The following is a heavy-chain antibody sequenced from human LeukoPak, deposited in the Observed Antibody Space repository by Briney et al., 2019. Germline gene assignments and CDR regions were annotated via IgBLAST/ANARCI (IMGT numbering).Heavy chain of an antibody. V-gene: IGHV3-7*01. Sequence: PGGSLRLSCAASGFTFSRYWMSWVRQAPGKGLEWVANIKQDGSEKYSVDSVKGRFTISRDNSRNTLYLQMSSLRADDTAVYYCARVGRPNLKGNPYYYYYMDVWGKGTTVTVSS. CDR2: IKQDGSEK. CDR3: ARVGRPNLKGNPYYYYYMDV. CDR1: GFTFSRYW. D-gene: IGHD1-26*01. J-gene: IGHJ6*03.